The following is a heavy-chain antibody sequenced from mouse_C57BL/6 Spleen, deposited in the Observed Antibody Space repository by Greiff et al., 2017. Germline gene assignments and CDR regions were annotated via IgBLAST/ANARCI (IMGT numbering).Heavy chain of an antibody. Sequence: VQLQQSGAELVRPGASVTLSCKASGYTFPDYEMHWVKQTPVHGLEWIGAIDPETGGTAYNQKFKGKAILTADKSTSTAYMARRILTSEDSAVYYGTIQLSWFAYWGQGTLVTVSA. J-gene: IGHJ3*01. CDR1: GYTFPDYE. CDR2: IDPETGGT. D-gene: IGHD4-1*02. V-gene: IGHV1-15*01. CDR3: TIQLSWFAY.